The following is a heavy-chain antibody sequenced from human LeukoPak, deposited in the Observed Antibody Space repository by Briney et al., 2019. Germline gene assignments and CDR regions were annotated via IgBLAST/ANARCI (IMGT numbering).Heavy chain of an antibody. Sequence: PGGSLRLSCGASGLTFSRYAMNWVRHAPGQGLEWVAIISYGGNNQYYAESVKGRFTISRDNTKNTVYLQMNSLRPEDTAVYYCARAPDSSGYYYYFDYWGQGALVTVSA. CDR2: ISYGGNNQ. V-gene: IGHV3-30-3*01. CDR3: ARAPDSSGYYYYFDY. CDR1: GLTFSRYA. J-gene: IGHJ4*02. D-gene: IGHD3-22*01.